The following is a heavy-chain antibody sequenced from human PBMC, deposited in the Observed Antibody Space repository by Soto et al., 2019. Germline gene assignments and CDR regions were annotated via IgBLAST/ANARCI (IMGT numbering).Heavy chain of an antibody. CDR2: IDPSDSYT. D-gene: IGHD3-22*01. CDR3: ARLSRDSSGYYYFPNWFDP. CDR1: GYSFASYW. V-gene: IGHV5-10-1*01. Sequence: PGESLKISCKGSGYSFASYWISWVRQMPGKGLEWMGRIDPSDSYTNYSPSFQGHVTISADKSISAAYLQWSSLKASDTAMYYCARLSRDSSGYYYFPNWFDPWGQGTLVTVS. J-gene: IGHJ5*02.